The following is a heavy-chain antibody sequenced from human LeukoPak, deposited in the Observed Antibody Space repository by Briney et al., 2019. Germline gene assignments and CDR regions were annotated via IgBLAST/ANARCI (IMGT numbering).Heavy chain of an antibody. CDR1: GFTFSSYA. Sequence: GGSLRLSCAASGFTFSSYAMNWVRQAPGKGLEWVSVIYSGGSTYYADSVKGRFTISRDNSRNTLYLQMNSLRAEDTAVYYCARERGTSGYYLRYWGQGTLVTVSS. J-gene: IGHJ4*02. V-gene: IGHV3-53*01. CDR2: IYSGGST. CDR3: ARERGTSGYYLRY. D-gene: IGHD3-22*01.